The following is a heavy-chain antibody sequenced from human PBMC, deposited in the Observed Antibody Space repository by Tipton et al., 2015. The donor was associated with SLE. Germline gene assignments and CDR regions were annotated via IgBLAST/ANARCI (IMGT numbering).Heavy chain of an antibody. CDR2: INHSGST. D-gene: IGHD1-26*01. CDR3: ASYSGSYYDAFDI. V-gene: IGHV4-34*01. Sequence: TLSLTCAVYGGSFSDYYWNWIRQPPGKGLEWIGDINHSGSTNYNPSLKSRVTISVDTSKNQFSPKLSSVTAADTAVYYCASYSGSYYDAFDIWGQGTMVTVSS. CDR1: GGSFSDYY. J-gene: IGHJ3*02.